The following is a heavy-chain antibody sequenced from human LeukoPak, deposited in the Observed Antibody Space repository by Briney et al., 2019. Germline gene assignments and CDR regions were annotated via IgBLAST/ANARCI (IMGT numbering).Heavy chain of an antibody. CDR3: ARGSLQLVPYWFAP. CDR2: IYYSGST. CDR1: GGSTSSSSYY. D-gene: IGHD6-13*01. V-gene: IGHV4-39*07. Sequence: PSETLSLTCTVSGGSTSSSSYYWGWIPQPPGKGLEWIGSIYYSGSTYYNPSLKSRVTISVDTSKNQFSLKLSSVSAADTAVYYCARGSLQLVPYWFAPWGQGTLVSVSS. J-gene: IGHJ5*02.